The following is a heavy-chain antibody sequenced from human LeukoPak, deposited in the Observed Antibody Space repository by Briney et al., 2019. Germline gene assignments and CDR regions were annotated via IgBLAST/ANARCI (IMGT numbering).Heavy chain of an antibody. CDR2: ISSSSSYI. J-gene: IGHJ4*02. CDR1: GFTFSSYS. CDR3: ARNRGRGSYHTDY. V-gene: IGHV3-21*01. D-gene: IGHD3-16*01. Sequence: GGSLRLSCAASGFTFSSYSMNWVRQAPGKGLGWVSSISSSSSYIYYADSVKGRFTISRDNAKNSLYLQMNSLRAEDTAVYYCARNRGRGSYHTDYWGQGTLVTVSS.